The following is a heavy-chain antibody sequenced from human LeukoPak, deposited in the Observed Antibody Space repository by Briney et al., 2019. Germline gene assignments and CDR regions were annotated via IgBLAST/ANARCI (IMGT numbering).Heavy chain of an antibody. D-gene: IGHD3-16*01. Sequence: GGSLRLACSASGFTFGDLWMSWVRQAPGKGLEWVANIKGDGSEKWYADSVKGRFTISRDNAKNSLYLQMSSLRAADTAVYYCGRDFGGYWGQGTLVTVSS. CDR1: GFTFGDLW. V-gene: IGHV3-7*05. CDR2: IKGDGSEK. CDR3: GRDFGGY. J-gene: IGHJ4*02.